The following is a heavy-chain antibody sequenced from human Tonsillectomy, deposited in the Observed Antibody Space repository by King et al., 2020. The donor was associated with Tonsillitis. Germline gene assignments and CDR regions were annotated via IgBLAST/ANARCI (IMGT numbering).Heavy chain of an antibody. CDR3: TTGLDSGRYYPDDAFDI. D-gene: IGHD1-26*01. CDR2: IKSKTDGGTT. V-gene: IGHV3-15*01. J-gene: IGHJ3*02. CDR1: GFTFSNAW. Sequence: DVQLVESGGGLVKPGGSLRLSCAASGFTFSNAWMSWVRQAPGKGLEWVGRIKSKTDGGTTDYAAPVKGRFTISRDDSKNTLYLQMNSLKTEDTAVYYFTTGLDSGRYYPDDAFDIWGQGTMVTVSS.